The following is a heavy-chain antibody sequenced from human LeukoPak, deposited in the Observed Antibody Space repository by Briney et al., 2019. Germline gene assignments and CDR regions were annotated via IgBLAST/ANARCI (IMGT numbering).Heavy chain of an antibody. D-gene: IGHD6-6*01. CDR1: GFTFDDYA. V-gene: IGHV3-43*02. CDR2: ISGGGGST. Sequence: GGSLRLSCAASGFTFDDYAMHWVRQAPGKGLEWVSLISGGGGSTYYADSVKGRFTISRDNNKKSLYLQMNSLRTEDTALYYCAKEYSSSSNYYYYGMDVWGQGTTVTVSS. J-gene: IGHJ6*02. CDR3: AKEYSSSSNYYYYGMDV.